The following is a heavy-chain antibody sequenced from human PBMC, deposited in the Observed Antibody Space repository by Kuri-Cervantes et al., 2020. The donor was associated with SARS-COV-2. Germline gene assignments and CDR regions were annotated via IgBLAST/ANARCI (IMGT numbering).Heavy chain of an antibody. Sequence: GGSLRLSCAASGFIFKNYAMHWVRQAPGKGLEWVTMISSDGRNKNYADSVKGRFTISRDNSKSTLYLQINSLRTEDTAIFYCARARVGVLDFWGQGALVTVS. D-gene: IGHD2-21*01. CDR1: GFIFKNYA. V-gene: IGHV3-30*04. CDR3: ARARVGVLDF. J-gene: IGHJ4*02. CDR2: ISSDGRNK.